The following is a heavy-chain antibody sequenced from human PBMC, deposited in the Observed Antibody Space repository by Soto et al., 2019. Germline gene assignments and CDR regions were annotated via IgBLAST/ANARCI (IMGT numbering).Heavy chain of an antibody. V-gene: IGHV3-23*01. D-gene: IGHD1-7*01. CDR2: IRCSGGST. CDR3: AKDPGTTVASHDY. J-gene: IGHJ4*02. Sequence: GKGLEYVSAIRCSGGSTYYADSVKGRFTISRDNSKNTLYLQMNSLRAEDTAVYYCAKDPGTTVASHDYWGQGTLVTGSS.